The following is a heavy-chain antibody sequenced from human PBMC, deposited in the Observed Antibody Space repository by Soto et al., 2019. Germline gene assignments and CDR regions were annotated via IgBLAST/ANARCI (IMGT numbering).Heavy chain of an antibody. J-gene: IGHJ3*02. CDR1: GGTFSSYA. Sequence: QVQLVQSGAEVKKPGSSVKVSCKASGGTFSSYAISWVRQAPGQGLEWMGGIIPIFGTANYAQKFQGRVKITADKSTSTAYMELSSLRSEDTAVYYCARDSVEYYYDSSGYLPPPFDIWGQGTMVTVSS. D-gene: IGHD3-22*01. CDR2: IIPIFGTA. V-gene: IGHV1-69*06. CDR3: ARDSVEYYYDSSGYLPPPFDI.